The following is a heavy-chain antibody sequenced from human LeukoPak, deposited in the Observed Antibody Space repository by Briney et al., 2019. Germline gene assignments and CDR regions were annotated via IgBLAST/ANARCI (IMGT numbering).Heavy chain of an antibody. V-gene: IGHV3-21*01. CDR3: ARGGVQFAGRPALFDY. Sequence: GGSLRLSCAASGFTFSSYSMNWFRQAPGKGLEWVSSISSIRNYIYYADSVKGRFTISRDNAKNSLYLQLNSLSAADKAVYYCARGGVQFAGRPALFDYWGQGTLVTVSS. J-gene: IGHJ4*02. CDR2: ISSIRNYI. CDR1: GFTFSSYS. D-gene: IGHD3-10*01.